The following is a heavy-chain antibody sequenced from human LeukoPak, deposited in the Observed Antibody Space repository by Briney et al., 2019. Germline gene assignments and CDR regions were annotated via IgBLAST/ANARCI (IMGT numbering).Heavy chain of an antibody. D-gene: IGHD1/OR15-1a*01. CDR1: GYTFTGYY. V-gene: IGHV1-2*02. Sequence: GASVKVSCKASGYTFTGYYMHWVRQAPGQGLEWMGWINPNSGGTNYAQNFQDRVHMTKDTSISTAYMELSSQRSDDAAVYYCVKQGLDWGQGALVTVSS. CDR3: VKQGLD. J-gene: IGHJ4*02. CDR2: INPNSGGT.